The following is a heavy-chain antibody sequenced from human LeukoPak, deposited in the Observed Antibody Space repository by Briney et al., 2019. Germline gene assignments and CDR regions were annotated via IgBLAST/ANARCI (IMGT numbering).Heavy chain of an antibody. Sequence: ASVKVSCKASGYTFTSYAMHWVRQAPGQRLEWMGWINAGNGNTKYSQKFQGRVTITRDTSASTAYMELSSLRSEDTAVYYCARSRTGYSYGYRAGNYYYYMDVWGKGTTVTVSS. CDR1: GYTFTSYA. V-gene: IGHV1-3*01. CDR3: ARSRTGYSYGYRAGNYYYYMDV. J-gene: IGHJ6*03. CDR2: INAGNGNT. D-gene: IGHD5-18*01.